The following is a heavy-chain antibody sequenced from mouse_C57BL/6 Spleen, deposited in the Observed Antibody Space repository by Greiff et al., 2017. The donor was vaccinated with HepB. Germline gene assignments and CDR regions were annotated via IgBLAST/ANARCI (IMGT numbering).Heavy chain of an antibody. D-gene: IGHD4-1*02. V-gene: IGHV1-52*01. CDR1: GYTFTSYW. CDR2: IDPSDSET. CDR3: AQLGRNYAMDY. Sequence: QVQLKQPGAELVRPGSSVKLSCKASGYTFTSYWMHWVKQRPIQGLEWIGNIDPSDSETHYNQKFKDKATLTVDKSSSTAYMQLSSLTSEDSAVYYCAQLGRNYAMDYWGQGTSVTVSS. J-gene: IGHJ4*01.